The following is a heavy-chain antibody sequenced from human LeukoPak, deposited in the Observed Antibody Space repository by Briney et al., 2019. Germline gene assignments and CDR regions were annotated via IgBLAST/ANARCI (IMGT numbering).Heavy chain of an antibody. CDR1: GFTFNGHW. V-gene: IGHV3-7*01. Sequence: PGGSLRLSCAASGFTFNGHWMTWVRQAPGKGLEWVANINERGNGKYYVDSVKGRFTISRDNAKNSLYLQMNSLRAEDTAVYYCAKDLLYSTPGDAFDIWGQGTMVTVSS. CDR2: INERGNGK. CDR3: AKDLLYSTPGDAFDI. D-gene: IGHD6-13*01. J-gene: IGHJ3*02.